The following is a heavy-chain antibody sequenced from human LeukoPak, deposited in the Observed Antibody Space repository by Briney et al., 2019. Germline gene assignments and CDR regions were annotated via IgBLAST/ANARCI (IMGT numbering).Heavy chain of an antibody. CDR3: VRDRYSFGEYNYYYAMDV. CDR2: ISGASIDI. V-gene: IGHV3-21*01. CDR1: GFSFSDYL. J-gene: IGHJ6*02. D-gene: IGHD3-16*01. Sequence: GGSLSLSCAASGFSFSDYLMDWVHQTPGKGLEWVSSISGASIDIYYADSVKGRFTISRDNAKNSLYLNMNSLSVEGAAVYFCVRDRYSFGEYNYYYAMDVWGQGTTVTVSS.